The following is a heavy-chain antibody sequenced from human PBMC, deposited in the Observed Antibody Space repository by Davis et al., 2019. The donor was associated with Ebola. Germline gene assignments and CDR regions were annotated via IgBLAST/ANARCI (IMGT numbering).Heavy chain of an antibody. D-gene: IGHD5-12*01. V-gene: IGHV1-18*01. Sequence: ASVKVSCKASGYTFTSYDINWVRQATGQGLEWMGWISAYNGNTNYAQKLQGRVTMTTDTSTSTAYMELRSLRSDDTAVYYCARDPGRVAYYYYGMDVWGQGTTVTVSS. CDR3: ARDPGRVAYYYYGMDV. CDR1: GYTFTSYD. CDR2: ISAYNGNT. J-gene: IGHJ6*02.